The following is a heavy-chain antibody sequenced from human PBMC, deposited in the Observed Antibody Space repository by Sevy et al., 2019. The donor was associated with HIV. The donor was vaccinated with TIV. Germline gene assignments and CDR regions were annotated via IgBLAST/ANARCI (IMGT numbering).Heavy chain of an antibody. Sequence: GGSLRLSCAASGFTVSSYAMHWVRQAPGKGLEWVAVISYDDNSKYYGDSVKGRFTISRDNSKSTLFLQMNSLRAEDTAVYYCANDRGYCSGGNCPHFDYWGQRTLVTVSS. V-gene: IGHV3-30*18. J-gene: IGHJ4*02. CDR3: ANDRGYCSGGNCPHFDY. CDR1: GFTVSSYA. CDR2: ISYDDNSK. D-gene: IGHD2-15*01.